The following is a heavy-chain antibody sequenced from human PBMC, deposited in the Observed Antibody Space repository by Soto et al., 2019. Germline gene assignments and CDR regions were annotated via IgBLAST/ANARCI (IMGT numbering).Heavy chain of an antibody. CDR2: INHSGSP. V-gene: IGHV4-39*01. CDR1: TGSIFSHSYY. Sequence: SETLSLTCNVSTGSIFSHSYYWAWIRQPPGKGLEWIGTINHSGSPYHKPALKSRVTISVDSSKNQFSLTLTSVTVADTAVYYCARRYAPRYSSGNNHFDRWGQGTLVTVSS. CDR3: ARRYAPRYSSGNNHFDR. J-gene: IGHJ4*02. D-gene: IGHD6-19*01.